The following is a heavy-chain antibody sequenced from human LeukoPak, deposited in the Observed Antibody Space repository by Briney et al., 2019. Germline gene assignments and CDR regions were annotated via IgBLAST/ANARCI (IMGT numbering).Heavy chain of an antibody. CDR3: ARTGSSVHFDY. V-gene: IGHV3-7*01. CDR1: GFTFSSYW. CDR2: IKQDGSEK. Sequence: GGSLRLSCAASGFTFSSYWMSWVRQAPGKGREWVANIKQDGSEKYYVDSVKGRFTISRDNAKNSLYLQMNSLRAEDTAVYYCARTGSSVHFDYWGQGTLVTVSS. D-gene: IGHD2-15*01. J-gene: IGHJ4*02.